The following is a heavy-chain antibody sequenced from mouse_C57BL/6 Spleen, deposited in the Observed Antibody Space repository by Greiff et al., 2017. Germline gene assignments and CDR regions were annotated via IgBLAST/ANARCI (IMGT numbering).Heavy chain of an antibody. Sequence: QVQLQQPGAELVKPGASVKLSCKASGYTFTSYWMHWVKQRPGQGLEWIGMIHPNSGSTNYNEKFKSKATLTVDKSSSTAYMQLSSLTSEDSAVYYCALYYGTLAWFAYWGQGTLVTVSA. CDR3: ALYYGTLAWFAY. D-gene: IGHD2-1*01. CDR1: GYTFTSYW. CDR2: IHPNSGST. J-gene: IGHJ3*01. V-gene: IGHV1-64*01.